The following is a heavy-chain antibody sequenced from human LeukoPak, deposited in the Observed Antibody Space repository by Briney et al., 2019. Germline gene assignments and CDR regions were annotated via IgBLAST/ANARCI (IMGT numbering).Heavy chain of an antibody. Sequence: GESLKISCKGSGYTFTNYWIGWVRQMPGKGLEWMGIIYPGDSDTRYSPSFQGQVTISADKSISTAYLQWSSLKASDTAMYYCARSKSYGDSPFDYWGQGTLVTVSS. D-gene: IGHD4-17*01. CDR3: ARSKSYGDSPFDY. J-gene: IGHJ4*02. CDR2: IYPGDSDT. CDR1: GYTFTNYW. V-gene: IGHV5-51*01.